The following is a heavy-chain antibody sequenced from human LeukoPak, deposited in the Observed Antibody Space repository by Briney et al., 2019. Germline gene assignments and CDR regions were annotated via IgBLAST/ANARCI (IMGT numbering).Heavy chain of an antibody. V-gene: IGHV3-23*01. D-gene: IGHD4-23*01. CDR3: AKALPDGGSLDY. J-gene: IGHJ4*02. CDR2: ISGSGDRT. CDR1: GFTFRSYA. Sequence: GGSLRLSCAASGFTFRSYAMSWVRQAPGKGLEWVSAISGSGDRTYHADSVKGRFTISRDNSKNTLYVQMNSLRAEDTAIYYCAKALPDGGSLDYWGQGTLVTVSS.